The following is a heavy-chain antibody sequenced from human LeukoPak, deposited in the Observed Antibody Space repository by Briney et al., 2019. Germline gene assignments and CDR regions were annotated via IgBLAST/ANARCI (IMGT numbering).Heavy chain of an antibody. CDR2: IRYDGSNE. D-gene: IGHD3-16*02. Sequence: GGSLRLSCAASGFSFSSYGMHCVRQAPGKGLEWVAFIRYDGSNEYYADSVKGRFTISRDNSKNTLYLQMNSLRVEDTAVYYCAKDLRLGELSFRFDYWGQGTLVTVSS. CDR1: GFSFSSYG. V-gene: IGHV3-30*02. J-gene: IGHJ4*02. CDR3: AKDLRLGELSFRFDY.